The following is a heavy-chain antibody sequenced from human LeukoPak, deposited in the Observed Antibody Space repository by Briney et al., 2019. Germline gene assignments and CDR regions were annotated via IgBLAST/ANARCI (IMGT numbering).Heavy chain of an antibody. CDR2: IYPGDSDT. V-gene: IGHV5-51*01. J-gene: IGHJ3*02. D-gene: IGHD1-26*01. CDR1: GYSFTSYW. Sequence: GESLQISCKGSGYSFTSYWIGWVRQMPGKGLEWMGIIYPGDSDTRYSPSFQGQVTISADKSISTAYLQWSSLKASDPAMYFCARLGGATRAHDAFDIWGQGTMVTVSS. CDR3: ARLGGATRAHDAFDI.